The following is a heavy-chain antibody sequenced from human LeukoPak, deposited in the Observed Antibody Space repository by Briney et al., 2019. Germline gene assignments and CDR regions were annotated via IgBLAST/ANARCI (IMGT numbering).Heavy chain of an antibody. J-gene: IGHJ4*02. CDR2: IRSKAYGGTT. V-gene: IGHV3-49*04. Sequence: PGGSLRLSCTASGFTFGDYAMSWVRQAPGKGLEWVGFIRSKAYGGTTEYAASVKGRFTISRDDSKSIAYLQMNSLKTEDIAVYYCTRDAFEKNYYDSSGIDYWGQGTLVTVSS. CDR1: GFTFGDYA. D-gene: IGHD3-22*01. CDR3: TRDAFEKNYYDSSGIDY.